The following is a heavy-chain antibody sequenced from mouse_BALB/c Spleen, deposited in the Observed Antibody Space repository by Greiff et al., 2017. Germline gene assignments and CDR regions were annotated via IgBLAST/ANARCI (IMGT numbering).Heavy chain of an antibody. CDR1: GFNIKDTY. CDR2: IDPANGNT. D-gene: IGHD2-3*01. J-gene: IGHJ1*01. Sequence: EVQLQQSGAELVKPGASVKLSCTASGFNIKDTYMHWVKQRPEQGLEWIGRIDPANGNTKYDPKFQGKATITADTSSNTAYLQLSSLTSEDTAVYYCARSYDGYPWYFDVWGAGTTVTVSS. V-gene: IGHV14-3*02. CDR3: ARSYDGYPWYFDV.